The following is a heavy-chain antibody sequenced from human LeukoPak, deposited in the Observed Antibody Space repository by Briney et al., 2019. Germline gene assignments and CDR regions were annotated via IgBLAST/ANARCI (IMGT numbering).Heavy chain of an antibody. CDR2: IYPGDSDT. V-gene: IGHV5-51*01. D-gene: IGHD4-17*01. J-gene: IGHJ4*02. CDR3: ASGTMTTVTKYYFDY. Sequence: GESLQISCKGSGSSFTSYWIGWVRRMPGKGLEWMGIIYPGDSDTRYSPSFQGQVTISADKSISTAYLQWSSLKASDTAMYYCASGTMTTVTKYYFDYWGQGTLVTVSS. CDR1: GSSFTSYW.